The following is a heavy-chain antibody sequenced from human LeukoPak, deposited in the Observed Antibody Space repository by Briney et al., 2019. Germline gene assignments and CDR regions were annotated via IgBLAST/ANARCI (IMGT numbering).Heavy chain of an antibody. CDR1: GYTFTSYD. V-gene: IGHV1-8*03. J-gene: IGHJ5*02. D-gene: IGHD2-2*01. CDR2: MNPNSGNT. CDR3: ARGRSTSDWFDP. Sequence: ASVKVSCKASGYTFTSYDINWVRQATGQGLEWMGWMNPNSGNTGYAQKFQGRVTITRNTSISTAYMELSSLSSEDTAVYYCARGRSTSDWFDPWGQGTLVTVSS.